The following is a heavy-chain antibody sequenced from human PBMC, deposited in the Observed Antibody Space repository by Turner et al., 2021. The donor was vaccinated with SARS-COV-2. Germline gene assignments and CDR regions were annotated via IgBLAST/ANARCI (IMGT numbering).Heavy chain of an antibody. CDR3: AKGGYSGSTFDY. Sequence: QVQLVESGGGVVQAGWSLRLSSAASGFTFSSYGMHWVRQAPGKGLEWVAVISYDGSNKYYADSVKGRFTISRDNSKNTLYLQMNSLRAEDTAVYYCAKGGYSGSTFDYWGQGTLVTVSS. CDR2: ISYDGSNK. J-gene: IGHJ4*02. CDR1: GFTFSSYG. V-gene: IGHV3-30*18. D-gene: IGHD1-26*01.